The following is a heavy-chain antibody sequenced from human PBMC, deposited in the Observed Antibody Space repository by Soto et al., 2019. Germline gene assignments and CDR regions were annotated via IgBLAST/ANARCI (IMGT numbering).Heavy chain of an antibody. CDR2: MNPNSGDT. D-gene: IGHD3-10*01. CDR3: ARGLKMLRVFGLKTYYYYYMDV. CDR1: GYTFTSYD. J-gene: IGHJ6*03. V-gene: IGHV1-8*01. Sequence: QVHLVQSGAEVKKPGASVKVSCKASGYTFTSYDINWVRQVAGQGLEWMGWMNPNSGDTAYAQEFQGRVTMSRNTSISIAYMELSSLRPADTAVYYCARGLKMLRVFGLKTYYYYYMDVWGKGTTFTLSS.